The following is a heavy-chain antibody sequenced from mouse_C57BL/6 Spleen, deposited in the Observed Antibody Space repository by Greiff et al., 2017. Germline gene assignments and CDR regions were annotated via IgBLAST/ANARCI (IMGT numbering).Heavy chain of an antibody. J-gene: IGHJ2*01. V-gene: IGHV2-9-1*01. CDR2: IWTGGGT. CDR1: GFSLTSYA. D-gene: IGHD3-1*01. CDR3: DRNTPSLSDCDY. Sequence: VQVVESGPGLVAPSQSLSITCTVSGFSLTSYAISWVRQPPGKGLEWLGVIWTGGGTNYNSALNSRLSISKDNSKRQVCLKMISLQTDDTARYDCDRNTPSLSDCDYWGQGTTLTVSS.